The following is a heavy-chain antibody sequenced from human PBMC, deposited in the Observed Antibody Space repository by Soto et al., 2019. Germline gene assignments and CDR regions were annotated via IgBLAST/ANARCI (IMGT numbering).Heavy chain of an antibody. Sequence: QVQLQQWGAGLLKPSETLSLTCAVYGGSFSGYYWSWIRQPPGKGLEWSGEINHSGNTNYNPSLKSRVTISVDTSKKQFSLKLSSVSAADTAVYYCAREAWLSWFDPWGQGTLVTVSS. CDR2: INHSGNT. J-gene: IGHJ5*02. D-gene: IGHD3-10*01. V-gene: IGHV4-34*01. CDR3: AREAWLSWFDP. CDR1: GGSFSGYY.